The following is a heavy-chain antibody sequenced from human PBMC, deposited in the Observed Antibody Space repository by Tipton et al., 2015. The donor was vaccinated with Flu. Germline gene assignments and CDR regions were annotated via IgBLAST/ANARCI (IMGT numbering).Heavy chain of an antibody. CDR2: MYSGGRT. V-gene: IGHV3-66*02. CDR1: GFPITNNY. CDR3: VRSGYSYGYVDY. D-gene: IGHD1-26*01. Sequence: SLRLSCAASGFPITNNYMSWVRQAPGKGLEWVSVMYSGGRTHYTASVEGRFTISRDISKNTLYLQMNSLRAEDTAVYYCVRSGYSYGYVDYWGQGSVVTVSS. J-gene: IGHJ4*02.